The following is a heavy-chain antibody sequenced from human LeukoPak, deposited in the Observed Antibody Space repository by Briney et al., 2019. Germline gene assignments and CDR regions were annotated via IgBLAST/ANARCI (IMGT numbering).Heavy chain of an antibody. Sequence: SVKVSCKASGGTFSSYAISWVRQAPGQGLEWMGRIIPILGIANYAQKFQGRVTITADKSTSTAYMELSSLRSEDTAVYYCASPSANCGGDCYSDNFDYWGQGTLVTVSS. CDR2: IIPILGIA. J-gene: IGHJ4*02. D-gene: IGHD2-21*02. CDR1: GGTFSSYA. V-gene: IGHV1-69*04. CDR3: ASPSANCGGDCYSDNFDY.